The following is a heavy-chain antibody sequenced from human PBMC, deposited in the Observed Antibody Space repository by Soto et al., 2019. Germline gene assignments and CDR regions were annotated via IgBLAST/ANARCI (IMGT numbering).Heavy chain of an antibody. Sequence: QVQLQESGPGLVKPSETLSLTCTVSGGSISSYYWSWIRQPPGKGLEWIGYIYYSGSTNYNPSLKSRVTISVDTSKNQFSLKLSSVTAADTAVYYCARTSPRLGDGEFDYWGQGTLVTVSS. V-gene: IGHV4-59*08. CDR3: ARTSPRLGDGEFDY. J-gene: IGHJ4*02. CDR1: GGSISSYY. CDR2: IYYSGST. D-gene: IGHD3-10*01.